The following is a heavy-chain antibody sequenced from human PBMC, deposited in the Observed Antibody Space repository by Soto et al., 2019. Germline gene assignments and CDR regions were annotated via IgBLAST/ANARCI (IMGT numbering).Heavy chain of an antibody. CDR1: GFTFSSYS. CDR2: ISSSSSYI. D-gene: IGHD3-22*01. CDR3: ARDGDYYDSSGYHFDY. V-gene: IGHV3-21*01. J-gene: IGHJ4*02. Sequence: EVQLVESGGGLVKPGGSLRLSCAASGFTFSSYSMNWVRQAPGKGLEWVSSISSSSSYIYYADSVKGRFTISRDNAKNSLYLQMNSLRAEDTAVYYCARDGDYYDSSGYHFDYWGQGTLVTVSS.